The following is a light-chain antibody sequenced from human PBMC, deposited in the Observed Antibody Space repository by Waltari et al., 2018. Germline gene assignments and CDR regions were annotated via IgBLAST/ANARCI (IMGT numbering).Light chain of an antibody. CDR2: AAS. J-gene: IGKJ2*01. CDR3: QQYRSSPTT. CDR1: QVILGY. V-gene: IGKV1-9*01. Sequence: TQLTQSPSSLAASVGDRVTISCRTSQVILGYLAWYQQKPGKAPKLLIYAASTLQSGVPSRFSGSGSGTDFTLTISSLQPEDVATYYCQQYRSSPTTFGQGTKLEI.